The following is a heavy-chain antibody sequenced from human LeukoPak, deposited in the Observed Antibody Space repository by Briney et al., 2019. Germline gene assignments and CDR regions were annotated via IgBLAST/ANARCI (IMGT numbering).Heavy chain of an antibody. V-gene: IGHV3-30*18. CDR1: GFTFSSYG. J-gene: IGHJ4*02. Sequence: GGSLRLSCAASGFTFSSYGMHWVRQAPGKGLEWVAVISYDGSNKYYADSVKGRFTISRDNSKNTLYLQMNSLRAEDTAVYYCAKDHTRGRAYSSGWTDYWGQGTLVTVSS. CDR3: AKDHTRGRAYSSGWTDY. CDR2: ISYDGSNK. D-gene: IGHD6-19*01.